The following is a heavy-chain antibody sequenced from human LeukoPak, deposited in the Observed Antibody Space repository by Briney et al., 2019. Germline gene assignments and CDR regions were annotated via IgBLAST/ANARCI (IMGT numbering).Heavy chain of an antibody. CDR3: ARALCGGDCYAFDI. Sequence: SETLSLTCAVSGGSISSGAYYWSWIRQHPGKGLEWIGYIYYSGSTYYNPSLKSRVTISVDTSKNQFSLKLSSVTAADTAVYYCARALCGGDCYAFDIWGQGTMVTVSS. V-gene: IGHV4-31*11. J-gene: IGHJ3*02. CDR2: IYYSGST. CDR1: GGSISSGAYY. D-gene: IGHD2-21*02.